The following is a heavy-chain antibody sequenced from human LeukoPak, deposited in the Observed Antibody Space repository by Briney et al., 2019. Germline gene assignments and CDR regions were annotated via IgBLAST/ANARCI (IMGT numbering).Heavy chain of an antibody. CDR3: ARDGGPFDY. CDR2: ITSEGSST. Sequence: PGGSLRLSCAASGFTFSSYWMHWVRQVPGKGLVWVSRITSEGSSTSYADSVKGRFTISRDNAKNTLYLQMNSLRAEDTAVYYCARDGGPFDYWGQGTLVTVPS. CDR1: GFTFSSYW. J-gene: IGHJ4*02. V-gene: IGHV3-74*01.